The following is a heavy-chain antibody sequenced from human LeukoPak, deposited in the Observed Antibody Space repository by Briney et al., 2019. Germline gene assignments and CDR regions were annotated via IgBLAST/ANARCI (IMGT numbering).Heavy chain of an antibody. J-gene: IGHJ5*02. Sequence: PGRSLRLSCAAYGFTFSSYGMHWVRQAPGKGLEWVAVISYDGSNKYYADSVKGRFTISRDNSKNMVYLQMNSLRVEDTAVYYCTKVAGDWNARPWGQGTLVTVSS. CDR3: TKVAGDWNARP. CDR2: ISYDGSNK. D-gene: IGHD1-1*01. CDR1: GFTFSSYG. V-gene: IGHV3-30*18.